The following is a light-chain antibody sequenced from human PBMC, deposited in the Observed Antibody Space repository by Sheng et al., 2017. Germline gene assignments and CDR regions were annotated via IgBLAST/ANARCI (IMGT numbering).Light chain of an antibody. CDR3: QQYNNWPALT. J-gene: IGKJ4*01. CDR1: QSVSSN. Sequence: EIVMTQSPATLSVSPGERATLSCRASQSVSSNLAWYQQKPGQAPXLLIYGASTRATGIPARFXGSGSGTEFTLTISSLQSEDFAVYYCQQYNNWPALTFGGGTKVEIK. V-gene: IGKV3-15*01. CDR2: GAS.